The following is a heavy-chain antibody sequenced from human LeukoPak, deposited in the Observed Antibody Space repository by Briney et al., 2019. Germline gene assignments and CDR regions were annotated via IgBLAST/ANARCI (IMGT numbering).Heavy chain of an antibody. J-gene: IGHJ6*03. V-gene: IGHV3-21*01. CDR1: GFTFSSYA. CDR2: ISSSSSYI. CDR3: ARESAYMDV. Sequence: PGGSLRLSRAASGFTFSSYAMSWVRQAPGKGLEWVSSISSSSSYIYYADSVKGRFTISRDNAKNSLYLQMNSLRAEDTAVYYCARESAYMDVWGKGTTVTVSS.